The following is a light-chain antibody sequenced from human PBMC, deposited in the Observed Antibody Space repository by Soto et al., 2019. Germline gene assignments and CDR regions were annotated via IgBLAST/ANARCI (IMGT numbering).Light chain of an antibody. V-gene: IGKV1-8*01. J-gene: IGKJ4*01. CDR3: QQYNSYSTIT. Sequence: AIRMTQSPSSLSASTGDRVTITCRASQGISSYLAWYQQKPGKAPKLLIYAASTLQSGVPSRFSGSGSGTDFTLTISSLQPDDFATYYCQQYNSYSTITFGGGTKVDIK. CDR2: AAS. CDR1: QGISSY.